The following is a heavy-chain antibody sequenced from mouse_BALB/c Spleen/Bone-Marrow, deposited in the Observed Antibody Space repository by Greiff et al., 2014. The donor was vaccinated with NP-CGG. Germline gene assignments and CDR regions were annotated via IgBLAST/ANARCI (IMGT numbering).Heavy chain of an antibody. Sequence: EVQLVESGAELVKPGASVKLSCTASGFNIKDTFMHWVKQRPDQGLEWIGRIDPANGNTKYDQNFQGKATIKADTSSNTAYLQLNSLTSDNTAVYYCAGSRRCVDYFAYWGQGTLVTVSA. CDR1: GFNIKDTF. CDR3: AGSRRCVDYFAY. V-gene: IGHV14-3*02. CDR2: IDPANGNT. J-gene: IGHJ3*01. D-gene: IGHD2-4*01.